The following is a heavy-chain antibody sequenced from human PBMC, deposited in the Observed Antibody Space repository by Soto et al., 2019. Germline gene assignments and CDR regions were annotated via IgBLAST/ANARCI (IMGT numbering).Heavy chain of an antibody. J-gene: IGHJ4*02. V-gene: IGHV3-30*18. CDR1: GFTFSSYG. D-gene: IGHD3-3*01. CDR2: ISYDGSNK. Sequence: PGGSLRLSCAASGFTFSSYGMHWVRQAPGKGLEWVAVISYDGSNKYYADSVKGRFTISRDNSKNTLYLQMNSLRAEDTAVYYCAKVAPAGNYDFWSGYYTLDFDYWGQGTLVTVSS. CDR3: AKVAPAGNYDFWSGYYTLDFDY.